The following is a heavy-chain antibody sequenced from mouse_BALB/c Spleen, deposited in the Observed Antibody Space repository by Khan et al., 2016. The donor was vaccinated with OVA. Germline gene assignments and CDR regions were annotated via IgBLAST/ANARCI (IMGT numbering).Heavy chain of an antibody. D-gene: IGHD2-3*01. CDR2: ISTYSGNT. CDR1: GYTFTDYA. Sequence: QVQLQQSGSELVRPGVSVKISCKGSGYTFTDYAMHWVKQSHAKSLAWIGLISTYSGNTNYKQTFKGKATMTVDTSSITAYMETARLTSEDSAIYYCTRPAYDGYYDYWGQGTTLTVSS. J-gene: IGHJ2*01. CDR3: TRPAYDGYYDY. V-gene: IGHV1S137*01.